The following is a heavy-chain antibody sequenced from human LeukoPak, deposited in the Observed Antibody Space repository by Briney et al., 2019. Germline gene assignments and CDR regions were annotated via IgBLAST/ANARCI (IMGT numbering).Heavy chain of an antibody. CDR2: IKQDGSEK. CDR1: GFTFSSYS. J-gene: IGHJ4*02. V-gene: IGHV3-7*01. CDR3: ARALTMVRGVTQKLEY. D-gene: IGHD3-10*01. Sequence: GGSLRLSCAASGFTFSSYSMNWVRQAPGKGLEWVANIKQDGSEKYYVDSVKGRFTISRDNAKNSLYLQMNSLRAEDTAVYYCARALTMVRGVTQKLEYWGQGTLVTVSS.